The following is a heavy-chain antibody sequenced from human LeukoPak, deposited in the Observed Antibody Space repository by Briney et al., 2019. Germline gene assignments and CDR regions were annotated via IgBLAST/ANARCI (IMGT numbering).Heavy chain of an antibody. J-gene: IGHJ6*02. D-gene: IGHD4-11*01. V-gene: IGHV1-46*01. CDR3: ARSRPLYYSNYYYYGMDV. CDR2: INPSGGST. CDR1: GYTFTSYY. Sequence: GASVKVSCKASGYTFTSYYMHWVRQAPGQGLEWMGIINPSGGSTSYAQKFQGRVTMTRDTSTSTVYMELSSLRSEDTAVYYCARSRPLYYSNYYYYGMDVWGQGTTVTVSS.